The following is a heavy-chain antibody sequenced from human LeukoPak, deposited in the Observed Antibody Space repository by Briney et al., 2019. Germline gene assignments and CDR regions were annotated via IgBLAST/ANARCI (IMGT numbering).Heavy chain of an antibody. CDR1: GGSISSYY. J-gene: IGHJ3*02. Sequence: SETLSLTCTVSGGSISSYYWSWIRQPAGKGLEWIGRIYTSGSTNYNPSLKSRVTMSVDTSKNQFSLKLSSVTAADTAVYYCAREPNNCGGDCYGAPFDIWGQGTMVTVSS. V-gene: IGHV4-4*07. CDR3: AREPNNCGGDCYGAPFDI. D-gene: IGHD2-21*02. CDR2: IYTSGST.